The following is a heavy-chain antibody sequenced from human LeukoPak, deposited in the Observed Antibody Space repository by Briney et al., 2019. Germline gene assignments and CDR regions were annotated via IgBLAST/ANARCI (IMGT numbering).Heavy chain of an antibody. CDR1: GFTFDDYA. J-gene: IGHJ4*02. CDR3: AKAPVGGGQWLIDYFHY. Sequence: GGSLRLSCAASGFTFDDYAMHWVRRGPGKGLEWVSGISWNSANIGYADSVRGRFTISRDNAKNSLYLQMNSLTAEDTALYYCAKAPVGGGQWLIDYFHYWGQGTLVTVSS. V-gene: IGHV3-9*01. D-gene: IGHD6-19*01. CDR2: ISWNSANI.